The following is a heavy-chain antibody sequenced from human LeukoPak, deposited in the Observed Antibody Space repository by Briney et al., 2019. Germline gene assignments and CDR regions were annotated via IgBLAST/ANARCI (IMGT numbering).Heavy chain of an antibody. Sequence: GASVKVSCKASGDTFTSYGISWVRQAPGQGLEWMRWIGAYNGNTNYAQKLQGRVTMTTDTSTSTAYMELRSLRSDDTAVYYRAAPRPSMITFGGVIPPHAFDIWGQGTMVTVSS. CDR3: AAPRPSMITFGGVIPPHAFDI. V-gene: IGHV1-18*01. J-gene: IGHJ3*02. CDR2: IGAYNGNT. D-gene: IGHD3-16*02. CDR1: GDTFTSYG.